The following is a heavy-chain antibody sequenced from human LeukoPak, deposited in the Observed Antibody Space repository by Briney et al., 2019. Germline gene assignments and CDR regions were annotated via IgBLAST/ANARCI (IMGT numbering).Heavy chain of an antibody. CDR2: IKRDGSQK. CDR3: TKFSRGAPENY. Sequence: PGGSLRLSCAASGFTFSDYWMSWVRQVPGKGLEWVGNIKRDGSQKDYVDSVKGRFTISRDNTKSSLYLQMNSLRAEDTAVYFCTKFSRGAPENYWGQGALVTVSS. V-gene: IGHV3-7*01. CDR1: GFTFSDYW. J-gene: IGHJ4*02. D-gene: IGHD3-10*01.